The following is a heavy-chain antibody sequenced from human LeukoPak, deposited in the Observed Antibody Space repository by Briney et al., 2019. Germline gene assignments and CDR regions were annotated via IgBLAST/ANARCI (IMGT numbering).Heavy chain of an antibody. CDR1: GFTFSSYA. Sequence: GGSLRLSCAASGFTFSSYAMSWVRQAPGKGLEWVSSIRGSGSNTYYADSVKGRFTISRDNSKNTLYLQMNSLRAEDTAVYYCASGANVLRYFDWLTYFDYWGQGTLVTVSS. V-gene: IGHV3-23*01. J-gene: IGHJ4*02. CDR2: IRGSGSNT. CDR3: ASGANVLRYFDWLTYFDY. D-gene: IGHD3-9*01.